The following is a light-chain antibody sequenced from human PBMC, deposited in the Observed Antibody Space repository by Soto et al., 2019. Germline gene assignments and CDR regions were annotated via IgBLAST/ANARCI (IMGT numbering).Light chain of an antibody. V-gene: IGKV1-39*01. J-gene: IGKJ2*03. CDR3: QQSYSAPSYS. CDR1: QSISTF. CDR2: AAS. Sequence: DLQMTPSPPSLSASVGDRVTITCRASQSISTFLNWYQQKPGKAPKLLLYAASSLLSGVPSRFSGSGSGTDFTLTISSLQPEDSATYYCQQSYSAPSYSFGQGTKLEIK.